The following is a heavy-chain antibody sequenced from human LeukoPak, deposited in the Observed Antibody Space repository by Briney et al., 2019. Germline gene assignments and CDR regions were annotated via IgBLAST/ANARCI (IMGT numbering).Heavy chain of an antibody. CDR3: ARDAAVAGTVDY. CDR2: INPNSGGT. CDR1: GYTFTGYY. D-gene: IGHD6-19*01. Sequence: GASVKVSCKASGYTFTGYYMRWVRQAPGQGLEWMGWINPNSGGTNYAQKFQGRVTMTRDTSISTAYMELSRLRSDDTAVYYCARDAAVAGTVDYWGQGTLVTVSS. V-gene: IGHV1-2*02. J-gene: IGHJ4*02.